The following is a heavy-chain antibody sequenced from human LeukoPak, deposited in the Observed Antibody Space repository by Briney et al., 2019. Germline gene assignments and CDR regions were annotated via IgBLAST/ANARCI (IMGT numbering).Heavy chain of an antibody. CDR3: ARNRYYYGSRNYGVPTWFDP. CDR1: GGSISSNSYY. J-gene: IGHJ5*02. CDR2: IYYSGSA. D-gene: IGHD3-10*01. V-gene: IGHV4-39*02. Sequence: SETLSLTCTVSGGSISSNSYYWGWIRQSPGKGLEWIGSIYYSGSAYYKPALKSRVTISVHTSKNHFFLKLSSVTAADTAVYYCARNRYYYGSRNYGVPTWFDPWGQGTLVTVSS.